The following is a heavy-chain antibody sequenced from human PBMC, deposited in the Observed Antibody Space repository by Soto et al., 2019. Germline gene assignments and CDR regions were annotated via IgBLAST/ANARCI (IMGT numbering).Heavy chain of an antibody. J-gene: IGHJ4*02. Sequence: SETLSLTCTVSGGSISYYYWGWIRQPPGKGLEWIGSIYYSGNTHYNPSLKSRVTISVDTSMNQFSLNLDSVTAVDTAVYYCVRGGYVHAFDYWGQGALVTVSS. CDR1: GGSISYYY. V-gene: IGHV4-59*01. CDR3: VRGGYVHAFDY. D-gene: IGHD5-12*01. CDR2: IYYSGNT.